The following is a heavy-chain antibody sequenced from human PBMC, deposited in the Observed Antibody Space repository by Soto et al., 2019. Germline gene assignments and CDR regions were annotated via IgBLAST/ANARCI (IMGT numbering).Heavy chain of an antibody. CDR2: ISGSGGST. V-gene: IGHV3-23*01. D-gene: IGHD3-9*01. CDR3: ATWENYDILTGYYDSHYFDY. J-gene: IGHJ4*02. CDR1: GFTFSSYA. Sequence: GGSLRLSCAASGFTFSSYAMSWVRQAPGKGLEWVSAISGSGGSTYYADSVKGRFTISRDNSKNTLYLQMNSLRAEDTAVYYCATWENYDILTGYYDSHYFDYWGQGTLVTVSS.